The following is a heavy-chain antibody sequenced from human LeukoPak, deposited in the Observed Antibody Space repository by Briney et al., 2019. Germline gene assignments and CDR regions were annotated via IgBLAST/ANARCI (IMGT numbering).Heavy chain of an antibody. CDR2: ISSSDSTI. CDR3: TRTIEMATISYFDY. D-gene: IGHD5-24*01. J-gene: IGHJ4*02. CDR1: GFTFSSYE. V-gene: IGHV3-48*03. Sequence: GGSLRLSCAASGFTFSSYEMNWVRQAPGKGLEWVSYISSSDSTIYYADSVKGRFTISRDNAKNSLYLQMNSLRAGDTAVYYCTRTIEMATISYFDYWGQGTLVTVSS.